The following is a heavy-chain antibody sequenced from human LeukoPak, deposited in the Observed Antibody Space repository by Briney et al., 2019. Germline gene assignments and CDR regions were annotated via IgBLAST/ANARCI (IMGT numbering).Heavy chain of an antibody. V-gene: IGHV6-1*01. CDR1: GDTVSNKNAA. CDR2: TYYRSKWYN. CDR3: AREGVGATMAN. J-gene: IGHJ4*02. D-gene: IGHD1-26*01. Sequence: SQTLSLTCAISGDTVSNKNAAWTWIRQSPSRGLEWLGRTYYRSKWYNDYAVSVKGRIDINPDTSKNQFSLRLNPVTPEDTAVYFCAREGVGATMANWGQGTLVTVSS.